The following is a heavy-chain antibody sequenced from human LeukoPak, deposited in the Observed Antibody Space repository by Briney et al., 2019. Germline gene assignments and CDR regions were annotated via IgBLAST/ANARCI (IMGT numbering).Heavy chain of an antibody. CDR3: ARETLWSLGY. CDR1: GFTFGTYN. D-gene: IGHD3-10*01. V-gene: IGHV3-48*04. J-gene: IGHJ4*02. CDR2: ISFSSSTI. Sequence: GGSLRLSCAASGFTFGTYNMNWVRQAPGKGLEWVSYISFSSSTIHYADSVKGRFTISRDDAKNTLYLQMNSLRAEDTAVYYCARETLWSLGYWGQGTLVTVSS.